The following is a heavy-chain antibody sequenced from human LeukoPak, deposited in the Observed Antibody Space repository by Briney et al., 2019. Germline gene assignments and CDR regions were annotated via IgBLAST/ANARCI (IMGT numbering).Heavy chain of an antibody. CDR1: GFTFSSYS. V-gene: IGHV3-21*01. J-gene: IGHJ3*02. D-gene: IGHD3-22*01. CDR3: ARELYRYDSYDAFDI. Sequence: GGSLRLSCAASGFTFSSYSMNWVRQAPGKGLEWVSSISSSSSYIYYADSVKGRFTISRDNAKNSLYLQMNSLRAEDTAVYYCARELYRYDSYDAFDIWGQGTMVTVSS. CDR2: ISSSSSYI.